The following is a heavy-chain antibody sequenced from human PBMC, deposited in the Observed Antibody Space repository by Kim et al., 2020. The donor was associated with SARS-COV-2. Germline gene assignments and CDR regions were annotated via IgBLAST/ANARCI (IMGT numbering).Heavy chain of an antibody. CDR3: AKQVTYCSGGTCLNRGAFDI. V-gene: IGHV3-23*01. D-gene: IGHD2-15*01. J-gene: IGHJ3*02. Sequence: RFTISRDNSKNTLYLQMNSLRAEDTAVYYCAKQVTYCSGGTCLNRGAFDIWGQGTMVTVSS.